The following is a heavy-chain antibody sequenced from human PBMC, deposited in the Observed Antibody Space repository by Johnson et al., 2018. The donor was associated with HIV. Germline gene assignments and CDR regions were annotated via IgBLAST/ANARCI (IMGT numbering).Heavy chain of an antibody. CDR3: AKDCVGVWWSRAFDI. V-gene: IGHV3-15*01. CDR1: GFTFSIVW. D-gene: IGHD2-21*01. Sequence: EVQLVESGGGLIEPGGSLRLSCAASGFTFSIVWMPWVRQAPGKGLEWVGRIKSKTAGGTTDQAAPVKGRFSISRDDSKNTLQMQMNSLKTEDTAVYYCAKDCVGVWWSRAFDIWGQGTMVTVSS. CDR2: IKSKTAGGTT. J-gene: IGHJ3*02.